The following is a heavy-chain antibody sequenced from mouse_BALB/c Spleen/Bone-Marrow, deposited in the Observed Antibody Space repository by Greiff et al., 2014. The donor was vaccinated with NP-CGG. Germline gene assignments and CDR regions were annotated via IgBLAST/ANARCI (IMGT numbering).Heavy chain of an antibody. J-gene: IGHJ1*01. V-gene: IGHV1S41*01. D-gene: IGHD2-2*01. Sequence: DLVQPGASVPLSCTPSGYSFTNSWINWIKQRPGQGLEWLGRIAPGSGSTYYNEMFKVKAPLTVDTSSSTAYIQLSSLSSEDSAVYFCARERYGYDGWYFDVWGAGTTVTVSS. CDR3: ARERYGYDGWYFDV. CDR1: GYSFTNSW. CDR2: IAPGSGST.